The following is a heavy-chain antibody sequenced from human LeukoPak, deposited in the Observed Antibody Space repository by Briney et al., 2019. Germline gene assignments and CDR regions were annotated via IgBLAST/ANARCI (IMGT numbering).Heavy chain of an antibody. Sequence: PSETLSLTCAVYGGSFSGYYWSWIRQPPGKGLEWIGEINHSGSTNYNPSLKSRVTISVDTSKNQFTLKLSSVTAADTAVYYCARLKRYYDFWTPGMDVWGQGTTVTVSS. CDR3: ARLKRYYDFWTPGMDV. V-gene: IGHV4-34*01. D-gene: IGHD3-3*01. J-gene: IGHJ6*02. CDR2: INHSGST. CDR1: GGSFSGYY.